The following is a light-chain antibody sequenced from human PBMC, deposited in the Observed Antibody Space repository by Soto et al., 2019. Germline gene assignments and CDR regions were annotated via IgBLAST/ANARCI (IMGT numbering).Light chain of an antibody. V-gene: IGKV1-27*01. J-gene: IGKJ3*01. CDR1: QDVENY. CDR2: GAT. Sequence: GDRVTITCRASQDVENYVAWYQQRPGKVPKLLIYGATTLQPGVSSRFSGSGSGTEFTLTISSLQPEDVATYYCQNCKSAVFTFGPGTKVDTK. CDR3: QNCKSAVFT.